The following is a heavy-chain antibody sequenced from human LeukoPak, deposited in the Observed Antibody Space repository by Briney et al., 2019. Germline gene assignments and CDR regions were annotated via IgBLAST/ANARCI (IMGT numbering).Heavy chain of an antibody. V-gene: IGHV4-39*01. CDR2: IYYSGST. CDR3: ARPYYYDSSGYSASGGFDP. J-gene: IGHJ5*02. Sequence: SETLSLTCTASGGSISSSSYYWGWIRQPPGKGLEWIGSIYYSGSTYYNPSLKSRVTISVDTSKYQFSLKLSSVTAADTAVYYCARPYYYDSSGYSASGGFDPWGQGTLVTVSS. D-gene: IGHD3-22*01. CDR1: GGSISSSSYY.